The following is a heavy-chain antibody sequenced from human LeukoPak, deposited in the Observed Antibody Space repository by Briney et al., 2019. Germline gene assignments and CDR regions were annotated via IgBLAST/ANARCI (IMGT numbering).Heavy chain of an antibody. J-gene: IGHJ4*02. V-gene: IGHV3-33*01. D-gene: IGHD5-24*01. CDR3: ARGDGYSFNYFDY. CDR1: GFIFRNYG. Sequence: GGSLRLSCAASGFIFRNYGMNWVRQAPGKGLEWVAVIWYDGSKKYYADSVKGRFTISRDNSKNILYLQMSSLRAEDTALYYCARGDGYSFNYFDYWGQGTLVAVSS. CDR2: IWYDGSKK.